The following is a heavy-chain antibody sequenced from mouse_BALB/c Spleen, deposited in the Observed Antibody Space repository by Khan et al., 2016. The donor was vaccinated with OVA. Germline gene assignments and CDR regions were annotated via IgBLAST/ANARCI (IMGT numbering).Heavy chain of an antibody. D-gene: IGHD1-3*01. J-gene: IGHJ3*01. CDR2: IDPSTGYS. CDR1: GYSFITYW. CDR3: ARGGRSGIFVY. V-gene: IGHV1-4*01. Sequence: VQLQQSGAELARPGASLKMSCTASGYSFITYWIHWVKQWPGQGLEWIGYIDPSTGYSEYNQKFTDKATLTADKSSSTAYMQLTSLTSEDSAVYYCARGGRSGIFVYWGQGTLVTVSA.